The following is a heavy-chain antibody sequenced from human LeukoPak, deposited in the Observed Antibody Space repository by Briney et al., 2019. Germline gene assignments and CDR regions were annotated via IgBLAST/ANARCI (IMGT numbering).Heavy chain of an antibody. Sequence: PVGSLRLSCAASGFTFSSYWMSWVRQAPGKGLEWVANIKQGGSEKYYVDSVKGRFTISRDNAKNSLYLQMNSLRAEDTAVYYCARDMGYSSGYSYFDHWGQGTLVTVSS. D-gene: IGHD5-18*01. CDR2: IKQGGSEK. J-gene: IGHJ4*02. CDR3: ARDMGYSSGYSYFDH. CDR1: GFTFSSYW. V-gene: IGHV3-7*01.